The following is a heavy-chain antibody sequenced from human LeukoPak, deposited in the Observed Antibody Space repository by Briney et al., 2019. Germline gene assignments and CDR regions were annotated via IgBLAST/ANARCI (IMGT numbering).Heavy chain of an antibody. Sequence: GESLKISCKGSGCSFTSYWIGWVRQMPGKGLEWMGIIYPGDSDTRYSPSFQGQVTISADKSISTAYLQWSSLKASDTAMYYCARQGDYRHDAFEIWGQGTMVTVSS. J-gene: IGHJ3*02. CDR1: GCSFTSYW. CDR2: IYPGDSDT. CDR3: ARQGDYRHDAFEI. V-gene: IGHV5-51*01. D-gene: IGHD3-16*02.